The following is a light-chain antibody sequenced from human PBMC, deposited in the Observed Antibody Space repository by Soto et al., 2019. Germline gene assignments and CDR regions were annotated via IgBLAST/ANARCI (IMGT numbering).Light chain of an antibody. CDR1: QPISNY. CDR2: GAS. V-gene: IGKV1-39*01. J-gene: IGKJ5*01. Sequence: DVQMTQSPSSLSASVGDRVTITCRASQPISNYLNWYQQKAGEAPKVLIFGASSLQSGVPSKFSGSGYGTDFTLIINNLHPDDFATYYCPQTHAVPLTFGQGTRL. CDR3: PQTHAVPLT.